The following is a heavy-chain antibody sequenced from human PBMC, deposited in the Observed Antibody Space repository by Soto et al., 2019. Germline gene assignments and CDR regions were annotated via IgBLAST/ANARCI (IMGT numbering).Heavy chain of an antibody. Sequence: SETLSLTCTVSGGSISSSSYYWGWIRQPPGKGLEWIGSIYYSGSTYYNPSLKSRVTISVDTSKNQFSLKLSSVTAADTAVYYCASTNDIVVVPAANYYYYYMDVWGKGTTVTVSS. CDR2: IYYSGST. J-gene: IGHJ6*03. V-gene: IGHV4-39*01. CDR1: GGSISSSSYY. CDR3: ASTNDIVVVPAANYYYYYMDV. D-gene: IGHD2-2*01.